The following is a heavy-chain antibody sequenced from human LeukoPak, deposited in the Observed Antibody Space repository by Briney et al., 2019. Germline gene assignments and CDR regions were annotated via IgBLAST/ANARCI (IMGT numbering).Heavy chain of an antibody. D-gene: IGHD2-15*01. V-gene: IGHV1-8*01. CDR1: AYTFGNYE. Sequence: ASVKVSCKASAYTFGNYEINWVRQAPGQGLEWMGWMKANSGDRGYPEKFRGRVTMTRDTSVSTAYMELNSLRFEDTAVYYCARGNCSGHACYTADFLRHWGQGTLITVSS. J-gene: IGHJ1*01. CDR2: MKANSGDR. CDR3: ARGNCSGHACYTADFLRH.